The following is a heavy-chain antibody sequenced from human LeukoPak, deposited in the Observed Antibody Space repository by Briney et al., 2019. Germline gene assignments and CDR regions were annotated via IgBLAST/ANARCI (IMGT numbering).Heavy chain of an antibody. CDR3: ARDGLIAAAGTGGN. CDR2: ISAHNGNT. Sequence: ASVKVSCKASGHTFTTYGINWVRQAPGQGLEWMGWISAHNGNTNYAPNFQDRVTMTTDTSTNTAYMELRGLRPDDTAMYYCARDGLIAAAGTGGNWGQGTLVTVSS. CDR1: GHTFTTYG. V-gene: IGHV1-18*01. D-gene: IGHD6-13*01. J-gene: IGHJ4*02.